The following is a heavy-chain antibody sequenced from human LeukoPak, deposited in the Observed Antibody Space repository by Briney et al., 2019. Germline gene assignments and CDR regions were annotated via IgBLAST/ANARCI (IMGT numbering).Heavy chain of an antibody. CDR3: ARGRYVTTRGGAAAGFLDY. Sequence: PSETLSLTCTVSGGSLTNYYWSWIRQPPGKGLEWIGYIYYSGSTNYNPSLKSRVTISVDTSQNQFSLRLSSVTAADTAVYYCARGRYVTTRGGAAAGFLDYWGQGTLVTVST. CDR2: IYYSGST. D-gene: IGHD6-13*01. V-gene: IGHV4-59*12. CDR1: GGSLTNYY. J-gene: IGHJ4*02.